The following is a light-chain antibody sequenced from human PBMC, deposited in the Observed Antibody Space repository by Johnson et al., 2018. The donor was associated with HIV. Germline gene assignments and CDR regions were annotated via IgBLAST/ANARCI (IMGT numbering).Light chain of an antibody. CDR3: GTWDSSLSVV. V-gene: IGLV1-51*02. Sequence: QSVLTQPPSVSAAPGQKVTISCSGSSSNIGNNYVSWYQQLPGTAPKLLIYENNKRPSGIPDRFSGSKSGTSATLGITGLQTGDEADYYCGTWDSSLSVVFGTGTKFTGL. J-gene: IGLJ1*01. CDR1: SSNIGNNY. CDR2: ENN.